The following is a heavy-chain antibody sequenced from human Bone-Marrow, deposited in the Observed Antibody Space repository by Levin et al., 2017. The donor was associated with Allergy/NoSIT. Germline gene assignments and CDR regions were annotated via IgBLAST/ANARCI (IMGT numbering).Heavy chain of an antibody. CDR1: GFSVSGSF. CDR3: AKEVAEKAAARVAFDV. D-gene: IGHD2-2*01. J-gene: IGHJ3*01. CDR2: IYNTGNT. Sequence: GGSLRLSCAASGFSVSGSFMNWVRQAPGKGLEWVSVIYNTGNTAYADIVRGRFTISRDESKNAVFLQMDSLGVDDTAVYYCAKEVAEKAAARVAFDVWGQGTRVTVSS. V-gene: IGHV3-66*01.